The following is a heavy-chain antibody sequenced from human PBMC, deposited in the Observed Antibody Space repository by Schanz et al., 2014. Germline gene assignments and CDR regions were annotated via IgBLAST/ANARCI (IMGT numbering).Heavy chain of an antibody. CDR2: IIPNLGSA. V-gene: IGHV1-69*04. J-gene: IGHJ4*02. Sequence: QVQLVQSGGEVKTPGASVKVSCKASGYTFTRSGISWVRQAPGQGLEWMGRIIPNLGSANYAQKFQGRVTITADKSTSTVYMELSSLRSEDTAIYYCARTGYDPSLTHWGQGTLVTVSS. CDR3: ARTGYDPSLTH. D-gene: IGHD5-12*01. CDR1: GYTFTRSG.